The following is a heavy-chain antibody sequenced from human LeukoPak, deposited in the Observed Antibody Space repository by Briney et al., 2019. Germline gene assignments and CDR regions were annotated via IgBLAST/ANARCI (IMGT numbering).Heavy chain of an antibody. D-gene: IGHD1-26*01. CDR3: ARGRRSTGDTSWYFDS. V-gene: IGHV3-33*01. CDR1: GFTFNSYG. CDR2: IWYDGGNK. J-gene: IGHJ4*02. Sequence: GGSLRLSCAASGFTFNSYGMHWVRQAPGKGLEWVAAIWYDGGNKYYADSVNGRFAISRDNSKNTLDLQMNSLRAEDTAEYYCARGRRSTGDTSWYFDSWGQGTLVTVSS.